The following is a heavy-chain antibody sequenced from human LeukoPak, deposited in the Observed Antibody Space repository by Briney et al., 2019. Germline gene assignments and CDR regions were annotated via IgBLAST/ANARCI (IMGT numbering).Heavy chain of an antibody. CDR2: IYPADSDI. D-gene: IGHD1-20*01. V-gene: IGHV5-51*01. CDR3: ARWGRGSITGTTDAFDI. J-gene: IGHJ3*02. Sequence: GESLKISCKGSGYSFTRYWIGWVRQMPGKGLEWMGIIYPADSDIRYSPSFRGQVTISADKSISTAYLQWSSLKASDTAMYYCARWGRGSITGTTDAFDIWGQGTMVTVSS. CDR1: GYSFTRYW.